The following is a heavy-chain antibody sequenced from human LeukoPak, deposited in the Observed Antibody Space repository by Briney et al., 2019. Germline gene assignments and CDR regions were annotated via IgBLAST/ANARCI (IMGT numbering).Heavy chain of an antibody. D-gene: IGHD3-10*01. J-gene: IGHJ4*02. CDR1: GGSISSSNW. V-gene: IGHV4-4*02. Sequence: PSETLSLTCAVSGGSISSSNWWSWVRQPPGKGLEWIGEIYHSGSTNYNPSLKSQVTISVDKSKNQFSLKLSSVTAADTAVYYCARENVDYGSGSIDYWGQGTLVTVSS. CDR2: IYHSGST. CDR3: ARENVDYGSGSIDY.